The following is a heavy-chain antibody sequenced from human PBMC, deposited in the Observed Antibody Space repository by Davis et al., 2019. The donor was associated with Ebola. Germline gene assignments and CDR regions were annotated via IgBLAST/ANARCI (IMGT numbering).Heavy chain of an antibody. D-gene: IGHD3-10*01. J-gene: IGHJ5*02. CDR3: ARDGPRPPWFRGQEWFDP. Sequence: ASVKVSCKASGYTFTSYGISWVRQAPGQGLEWMGWISAYNGNTNYAQKLQGRVTMTTDTSTSTAYMELRSLRSDDTAVYYCARDGPRPPWFRGQEWFDPWGQGTLVTVSS. CDR1: GYTFTSYG. CDR2: ISAYNGNT. V-gene: IGHV1-18*01.